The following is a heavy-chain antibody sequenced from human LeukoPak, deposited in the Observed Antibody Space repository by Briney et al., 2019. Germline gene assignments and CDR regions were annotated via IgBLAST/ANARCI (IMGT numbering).Heavy chain of an antibody. CDR2: ISGSGGST. D-gene: IGHD5-18*01. V-gene: IGHV3-23*01. J-gene: IGHJ4*02. Sequence: GGSLRLSCAASGFTFSSSAISWVRLAPGKGLEWVSTISGSGGSTYYADSVKGRFTISRDNSKNTLYLQMNSLRAEDTAVYYCAKVDTAMLRSFDCWGQGTLVTVSS. CDR3: AKVDTAMLRSFDC. CDR1: GFTFSSSA.